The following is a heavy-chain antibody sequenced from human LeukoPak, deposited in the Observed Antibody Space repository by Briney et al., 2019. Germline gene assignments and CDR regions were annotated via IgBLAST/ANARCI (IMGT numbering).Heavy chain of an antibody. CDR3: AIMHGYYDGSGYWVQ. Sequence: GSLKLSFAASGIPFCSYGMSRVRPAPGRGLEWVSFITPNADRTSYADSVEGRFTISRDNPRNTLYMQMNSLRDEDTALYYCAIMHGYYDGSGYWVQWGQGTLVTGSS. J-gene: IGHJ1*01. CDR1: GIPFCSYG. CDR2: ITPNADRT. D-gene: IGHD3-22*01. V-gene: IGHV3-23*01.